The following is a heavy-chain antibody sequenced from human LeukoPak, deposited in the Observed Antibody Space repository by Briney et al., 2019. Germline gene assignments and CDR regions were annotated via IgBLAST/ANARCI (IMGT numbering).Heavy chain of an antibody. D-gene: IGHD4-23*01. V-gene: IGHV3-23*01. CDR2: LSESGGLA. CDR3: AKEGRPNSGGGYFDY. Sequence: PGGSLRLSCAASGFTFSIYAMAWVRQAPGKGLEWVSTLSESGGLAYYADSVKGRFTISRDNSKNTLYLQVNSLRAEDTAVYYCAKEGRPNSGGGYFDYWGQGTLVPVSP. CDR1: GFTFSIYA. J-gene: IGHJ4*02.